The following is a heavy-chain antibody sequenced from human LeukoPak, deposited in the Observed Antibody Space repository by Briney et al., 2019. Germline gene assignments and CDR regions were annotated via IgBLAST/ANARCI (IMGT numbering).Heavy chain of an antibody. J-gene: IGHJ4*02. CDR2: VNWNGGST. V-gene: IGHV3-20*04. CDR1: GFTFDDYG. CDR3: ASSGELLAYFDY. Sequence: GGSLRLSCAASGFTFDDYGMSWVRQSPGKGLEWVSGVNWNGGSTGYADSVKGRFTISRDNAKNSLYLQMNSLRAEDTAVYYCASSGELLAYFDYWGQGTLVTVSS. D-gene: IGHD1-26*01.